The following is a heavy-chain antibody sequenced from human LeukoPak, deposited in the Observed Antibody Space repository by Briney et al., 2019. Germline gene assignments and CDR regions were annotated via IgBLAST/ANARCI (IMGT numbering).Heavy chain of an antibody. V-gene: IGHV5-51*01. CDR1: GYSFTSYW. CDR3: ARLVRYFDWLSDWYFDL. D-gene: IGHD3-9*01. J-gene: IGHJ2*01. Sequence: GESLKISCKGSGYSFTSYWIGWVRQMPGKGLEWMGIIYPGDSDTRYSPSFQGQVTISADKSIGTAYLQWSSLKASDTAMYYCARLVRYFDWLSDWYFDLWGRGTLVTVSS. CDR2: IYPGDSDT.